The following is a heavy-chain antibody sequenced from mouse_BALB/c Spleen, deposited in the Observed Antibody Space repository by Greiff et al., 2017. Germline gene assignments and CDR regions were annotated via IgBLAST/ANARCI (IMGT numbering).Heavy chain of an antibody. CDR2: IWGDGST. Sequence: QVQQQQSGPGLVAPSQSLSITCTVSGFSLTGYGVNWVRQPPGKGLEWLGMIWGDGSTDYNSALKSRLSISKDNSKSQVFLKMNSLQTDDTARYYCASLYGSSAYWGQGTLVTVSA. V-gene: IGHV2-6-7*01. CDR1: GFSLTGYG. D-gene: IGHD1-1*01. CDR3: ASLYGSSAY. J-gene: IGHJ3*01.